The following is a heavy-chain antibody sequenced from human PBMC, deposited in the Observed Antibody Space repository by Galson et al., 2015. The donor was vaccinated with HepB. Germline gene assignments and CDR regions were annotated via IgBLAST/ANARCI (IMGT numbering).Heavy chain of an antibody. D-gene: IGHD6-19*01. CDR3: AKVVTRGQWLARWNFDY. V-gene: IGHV3-30*18. J-gene: IGHJ4*02. CDR1: GFTFSAYG. CDR2: ITYDGGSH. Sequence: SLRLSCAASGFTFSAYGMHWVRQAPGKGLDWVAGITYDGGSHYYADSVKGRVTISRDNLKNTLFLQMSSLRPEDTAVYYCAKVVTRGQWLARWNFDYWGQGILVTVSS.